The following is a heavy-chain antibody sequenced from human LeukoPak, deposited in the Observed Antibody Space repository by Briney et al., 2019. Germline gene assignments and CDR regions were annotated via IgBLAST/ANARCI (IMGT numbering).Heavy chain of an antibody. CDR1: GFTFSNAW. CDR3: TTAPAAFDI. J-gene: IGHJ3*02. Sequence: PEGSLRLSCAASGFTFSNAWMSWVRQAPGKGLEWVGRIKSKTDGGTTDYAAPVKDRFTISRDDSKDTLFLQMNSLKIEDTAVYYCTTAPAAFDIWGQGTMVTVSS. CDR2: IKSKTDGGTT. V-gene: IGHV3-15*01.